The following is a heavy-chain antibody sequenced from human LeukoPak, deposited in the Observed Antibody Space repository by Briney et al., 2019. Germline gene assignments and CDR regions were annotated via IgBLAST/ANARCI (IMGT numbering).Heavy chain of an antibody. V-gene: IGHV3-11*03. CDR1: GFTFSDYY. CDR2: TSPSGTYT. D-gene: IGHD2-15*01. CDR3: ARSCSGGSCYGNYYHGMDV. J-gene: IGHJ6*02. Sequence: GGSLRLSCAASGFTFSDYYMSCIRQPQGKGLEWDSYTSPSGTYTNYAGSVKGRFTISRDNAKNSMYLQMSSLRAEDTAVYYCARSCSGGSCYGNYYHGMDVWGQGTTVTVSS.